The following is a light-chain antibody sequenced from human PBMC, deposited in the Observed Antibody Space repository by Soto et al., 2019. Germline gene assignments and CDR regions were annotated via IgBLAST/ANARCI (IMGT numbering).Light chain of an antibody. CDR2: GNS. CDR3: HSFESALGAVV. CDR1: SSNFGAGYD. J-gene: IGLJ2*01. V-gene: IGLV1-40*01. Sequence: QSVLTQPPSVSGAPGQRVTISCTGSSSNFGAGYDVHWYQQLPGTAPKLLIYGNSNLPSGVPDRFSGSKSGTSASLAVAGLQAEDEADYFCHSFESALGAVVFGGGTKLTV.